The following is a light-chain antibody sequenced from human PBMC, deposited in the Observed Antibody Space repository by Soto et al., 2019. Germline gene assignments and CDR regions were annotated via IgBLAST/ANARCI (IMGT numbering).Light chain of an antibody. CDR1: SSDVGGYNY. Sequence: QSALTQPRSVSGSPGQSATIACTGTSSDVGGYNYVSWYQQHPGKAPKLMIYDVNNRPSGVPDRFSGSKSGNTASLTISGLQAEDEADYYCCSYAGSKTLVFGGGTKVTVL. CDR3: CSYAGSKTLV. V-gene: IGLV2-11*01. CDR2: DVN. J-gene: IGLJ3*02.